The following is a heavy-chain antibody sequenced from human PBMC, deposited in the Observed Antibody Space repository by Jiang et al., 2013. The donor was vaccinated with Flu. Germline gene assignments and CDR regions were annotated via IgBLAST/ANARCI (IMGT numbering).Heavy chain of an antibody. V-gene: IGHV1-69*01. CDR3: ARSLLWFGELWFHYPFDP. Sequence: CKASGYTFSGYNMHWVRQAPGQGLEWMGGIIPIFGTANYAQKFQGRVTITADESTSTAYMGLSSLRSEDTAVYYCARSLLWFGELWFHYPFDPWGQGTLVTVSS. CDR1: GYTFSGYN. J-gene: IGHJ5*02. CDR2: IIPIFGTA. D-gene: IGHD3-10*01.